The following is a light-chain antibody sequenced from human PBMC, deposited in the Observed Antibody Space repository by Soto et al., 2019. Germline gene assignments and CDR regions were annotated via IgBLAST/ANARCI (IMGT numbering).Light chain of an antibody. CDR2: KAS. Sequence: DIQMTQSPSTLSASVGDRVTITCRASQSISSWLAWYQQKPGKAPKLLIYKASSLESGVPSRFSGSGSGTEFTLTSSSLQPDDFATYYCQQYNSYSHTFGQGTKLEIK. CDR3: QQYNSYSHT. V-gene: IGKV1-5*03. J-gene: IGKJ2*01. CDR1: QSISSW.